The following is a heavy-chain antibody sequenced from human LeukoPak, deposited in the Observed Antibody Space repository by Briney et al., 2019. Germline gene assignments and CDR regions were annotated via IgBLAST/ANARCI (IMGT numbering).Heavy chain of an antibody. CDR1: GGSISRGGYS. Sequence: SETLSLTCAVSGGSISRGGYSWSWIRQPPGKGLEWIGYIYHSGSTYYNPSPKSRVTISVDRSKNQFSLKLSSVTAADTAVYYCARAAREDYDAFQHWGQGTLVTVSS. CDR2: IYHSGST. CDR3: ARAAREDYDAFQH. J-gene: IGHJ1*01. V-gene: IGHV4-30-2*01. D-gene: IGHD4-17*01.